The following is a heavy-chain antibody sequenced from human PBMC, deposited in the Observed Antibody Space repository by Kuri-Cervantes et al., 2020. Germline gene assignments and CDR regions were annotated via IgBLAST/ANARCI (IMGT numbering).Heavy chain of an antibody. CDR2: ISAYNGNT. V-gene: IGHV1-18*01. Sequence: ASVKVSCKASGYTFTSYGISWVRQAPGQGLEWMGWISAYNGNTNYAQKLQGRVTMTTDTSTSTAYMELRSLRSDDTAVYYCARDQLLWFGENNWFDPWGQGTLVTVSS. CDR1: GYTFTSYG. J-gene: IGHJ5*02. D-gene: IGHD3-10*01. CDR3: ARDQLLWFGENNWFDP.